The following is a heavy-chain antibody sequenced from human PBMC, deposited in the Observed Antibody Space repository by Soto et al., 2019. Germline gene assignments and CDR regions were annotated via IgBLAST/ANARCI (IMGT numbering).Heavy chain of an antibody. V-gene: IGHV3-30-3*01. D-gene: IGHD3-3*01. Sequence: PGGPLRVSCGASGFTFSNYAVHWVRQAPGKGLEWVAVISYDGSNKYYADSVKGRFTISRDNSKNTLYLQMNSLRAEDTAVYYCAREFDDFWSGSWGQGTTVTVSS. J-gene: IGHJ6*02. CDR1: GFTFSNYA. CDR2: ISYDGSNK. CDR3: AREFDDFWSGS.